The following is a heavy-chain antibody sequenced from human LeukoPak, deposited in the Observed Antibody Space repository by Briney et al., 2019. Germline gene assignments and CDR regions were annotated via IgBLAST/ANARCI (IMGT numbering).Heavy chain of an antibody. CDR1: GGSISSAGYY. V-gene: IGHV4-31*03. CDR2: IYYSGTT. Sequence: SQTLSLTCTVSGGSISSAGYYWSWIRQRPGMGLEWMGFIYYSGTTYYNPSLKSRVFISLNTSRNQVSLQLSSVTAADTAVYYCARATGGAAAADFDPWGQGTLVTVSS. D-gene: IGHD6-13*01. CDR3: ARATGGAAAADFDP. J-gene: IGHJ5*02.